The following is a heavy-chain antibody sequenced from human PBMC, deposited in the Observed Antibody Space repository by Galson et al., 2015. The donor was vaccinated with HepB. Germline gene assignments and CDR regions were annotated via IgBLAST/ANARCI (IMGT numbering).Heavy chain of an antibody. CDR2: ISSSSSTI. CDR3: ATRDAFDI. Sequence: SLRLSCAASGFTLSSYNMNWVRQAPGKGLEWVSYISSSSSTIYYVDSVKGRFTISRDKAKNSLYLQMNSLRDDDTAVYYCATRDAFDIWGQGTMVTVSS. V-gene: IGHV3-48*02. CDR1: GFTLSSYN. J-gene: IGHJ3*02.